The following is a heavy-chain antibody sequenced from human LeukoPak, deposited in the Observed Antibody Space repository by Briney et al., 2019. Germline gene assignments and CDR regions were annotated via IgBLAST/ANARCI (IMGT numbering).Heavy chain of an antibody. V-gene: IGHV3-48*02. CDR1: GFTFSNAW. J-gene: IGHJ5*02. Sequence: PGGSLRLSCAASGFTFSNAWMSWVRQAPGKGLEWVSYISSSGRTIHYADSVKGRFTISRDNAKNSLYLQMNSLRDEDTAVYYCATDLIVTNHWGQGTLVSVPS. CDR3: ATDLIVTNH. D-gene: IGHD5-18*01. CDR2: ISSSGRTI.